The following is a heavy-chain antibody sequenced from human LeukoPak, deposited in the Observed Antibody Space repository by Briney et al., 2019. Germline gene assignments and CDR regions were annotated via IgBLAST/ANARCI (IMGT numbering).Heavy chain of an antibody. Sequence: REASVKVSCKASGVTFSSYAISWVRQAPGQGLEWMGRIIPILGIANYAQKFQGRVTITADKSTSTVYMELSSLRSEDKAVYYCARDQVVYSYGSYYYGMDVWGQGTTVTVSS. V-gene: IGHV1-69*04. D-gene: IGHD5-18*01. CDR3: ARDQVVYSYGSYYYGMDV. J-gene: IGHJ6*02. CDR2: IIPILGIA. CDR1: GVTFSSYA.